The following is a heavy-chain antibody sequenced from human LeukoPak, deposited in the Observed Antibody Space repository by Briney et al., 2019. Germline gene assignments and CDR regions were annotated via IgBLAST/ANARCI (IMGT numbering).Heavy chain of an antibody. J-gene: IGHJ6*03. CDR2: IYYSGST. CDR3: ARLRDYYYKYMDV. Sequence: KSSETLSLTCTVSGGSISSSSYYWGWIRQPPGKGLEWIGSIYYSGSTYYNPSLKSRVTISVDTSKIQISLKLNSVTAADTAVYYCARLRDYYYKYMDVWGKGTTVTISS. V-gene: IGHV4-39*01. CDR1: GGSISSSSYY.